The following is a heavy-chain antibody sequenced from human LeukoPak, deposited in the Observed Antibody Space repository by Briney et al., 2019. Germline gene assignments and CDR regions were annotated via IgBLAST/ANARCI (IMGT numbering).Heavy chain of an antibody. D-gene: IGHD3-16*01. Sequence: GGSLRLSCAASGFTFSSYSMNWVRQAPGKGLEWVSSISSSSSYIYYADSVKGRFTISRDNAKNPLYLQMNSLRAEDTAVYYCASLVMITFGKDYWGQGTLVTVSS. CDR2: ISSSSSYI. V-gene: IGHV3-21*01. CDR1: GFTFSSYS. J-gene: IGHJ4*02. CDR3: ASLVMITFGKDY.